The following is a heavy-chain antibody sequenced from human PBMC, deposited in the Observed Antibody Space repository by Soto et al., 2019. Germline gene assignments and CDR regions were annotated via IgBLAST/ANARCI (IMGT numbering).Heavy chain of an antibody. J-gene: IGHJ3*02. V-gene: IGHV1-46*01. D-gene: IGHD2-8*01. Sequence: QVQLVQSGAEVKKPGASMKVSCKASGYTFTSYYMHWVRQAPGQGLEWMGVINPSGGSTSYAQKSQGRATMTRDTSTSTVYMELSSLRSEDTAVYYCARSRLMVYDAFDIWGQGTMVTVSS. CDR3: ARSRLMVYDAFDI. CDR1: GYTFTSYY. CDR2: INPSGGST.